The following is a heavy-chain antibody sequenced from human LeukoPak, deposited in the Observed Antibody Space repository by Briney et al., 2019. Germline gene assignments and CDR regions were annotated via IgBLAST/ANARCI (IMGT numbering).Heavy chain of an antibody. CDR1: GGSISSYY. D-gene: IGHD2-15*01. CDR3: ARDSLLGNYFDY. CDR2: IYYSGST. Sequence: SETLSLTCTVSGGSISSYYWSWIRQPPGKRLEWIGYIYYSGSTNYNPSLKSRVTISVDTSKNQFSLKLSSVTAADTAAYYCARDSLLGNYFDYWGQGTLVTVSS. J-gene: IGHJ4*02. V-gene: IGHV4-59*01.